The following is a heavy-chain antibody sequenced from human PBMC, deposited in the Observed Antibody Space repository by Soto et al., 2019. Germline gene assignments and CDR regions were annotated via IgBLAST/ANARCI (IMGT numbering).Heavy chain of an antibody. CDR3: ARDFTGWPPDGVDS. Sequence: QVHLVQSGPEVKKPGASVKVSCKASGFTFTSYAFTWVRQAPGEGLEWMGWISAYNGAANYAQNFRGRVTMTTDSSTSTAYMGLGSLASDDTAIYYCARDFTGWPPDGVDSWGQGTLVTVSS. J-gene: IGHJ4*02. V-gene: IGHV1-18*01. CDR2: ISAYNGAA. CDR1: GFTFTSYA. D-gene: IGHD3-16*01.